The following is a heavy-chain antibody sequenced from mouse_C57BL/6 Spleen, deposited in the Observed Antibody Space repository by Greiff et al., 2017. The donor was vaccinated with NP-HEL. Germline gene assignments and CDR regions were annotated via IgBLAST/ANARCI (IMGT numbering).Heavy chain of an antibody. CDR1: GYTFTSYW. Sequence: QVQLQQSGAELVKPGASVKLSCKASGYTFTSYWMHWVKQRPGQGLEWIGMIHPNSGSTNYNEKFKSKATLTVDKSSSTAYMQLSSLTSEDSAVYYCARSHYYGSSHLYDFDYWGQGTTLTVSS. J-gene: IGHJ2*01. CDR2: IHPNSGST. V-gene: IGHV1-64*01. D-gene: IGHD1-1*01. CDR3: ARSHYYGSSHLYDFDY.